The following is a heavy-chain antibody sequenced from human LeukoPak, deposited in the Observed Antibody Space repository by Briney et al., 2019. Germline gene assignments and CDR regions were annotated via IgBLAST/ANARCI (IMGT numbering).Heavy chain of an antibody. CDR2: IYYSGST. J-gene: IGHJ6*02. V-gene: IGHV4-31*03. CDR1: GGSISSGGYY. D-gene: IGHD6-13*01. CDR3: ARGSSSWYYYYGMDV. Sequence: PSETLSLTCTVSGGSISSGGYYWSWIRQHPGKGLEWIGYIYYSGSTYYNPSLKSRVTISVDTSKNQFSLKLSSVTAADTAVYYCARGSSSWYYYYGMDVRGRGTTVTVSS.